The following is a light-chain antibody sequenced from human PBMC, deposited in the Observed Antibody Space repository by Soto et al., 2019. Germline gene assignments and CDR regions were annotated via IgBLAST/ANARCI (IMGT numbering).Light chain of an antibody. CDR1: QSVSSSN. Sequence: PGERATLSCRASQSVSSSNLAWYQQKPAQAPRLLIYAASRRAPGIPERFSGSGSGTDFTLTISRLEPEDFAVYYCPQYLTSPKTFGQGTKVDIK. CDR2: AAS. CDR3: PQYLTSPKT. J-gene: IGKJ1*01. V-gene: IGKV3-20*01.